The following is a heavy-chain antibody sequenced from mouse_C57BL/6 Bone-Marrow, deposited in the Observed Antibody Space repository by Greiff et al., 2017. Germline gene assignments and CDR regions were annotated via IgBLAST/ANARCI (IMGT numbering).Heavy chain of an antibody. CDR2: ILPSIGRT. J-gene: IGHJ2*01. CDR3: ARELGRGYFDY. Sequence: QVQLKESGSELRSPGSSVKLSCKDFDSEVFPIAYMSWVRQKPGHGFEWIGGILPSIGRTIYGEKFEDKATLDADTLSNTAYLELNSLTSEDSAIDYCARELGRGYFDYWGQGTTLTVSS. CDR1: DSEVFPIAY. V-gene: IGHV15-2*01. D-gene: IGHD4-1*01.